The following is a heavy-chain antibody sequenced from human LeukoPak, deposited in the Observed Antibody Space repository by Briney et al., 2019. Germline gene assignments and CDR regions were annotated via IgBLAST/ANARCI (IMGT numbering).Heavy chain of an antibody. D-gene: IGHD2-2*01. V-gene: IGHV3-7*03. J-gene: IGHJ4*02. CDR2: IKQDGSEK. CDR3: GRKGSTSRTGENYFAY. Sequence: PGGSLRLSCAASGLTFSRYWMSWVPQAPAKGLEWVANIKQDGSEKYYVDSVKGRFTISRDNAKNSLYLQMNCLRAEDTALYYCGRKGSTSRTGENYFAYGGQATLVSVSS. CDR1: GLTFSRYW.